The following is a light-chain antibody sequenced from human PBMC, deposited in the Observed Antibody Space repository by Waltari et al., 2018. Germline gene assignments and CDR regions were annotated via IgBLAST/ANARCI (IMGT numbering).Light chain of an antibody. CDR2: YDD. J-gene: IGLJ3*02. Sequence: QSVLTQPPSVSEAPRQRVTISCSGSHSNIGSNGDNWYQQLPGKSPNLVIYYDDLIPSGVSDRFSGSQSGTSASLAISGLQSEDEADYYCAAWDDTLNGWLFGGGTKLTVL. CDR3: AAWDDTLNGWL. CDR1: HSNIGSNG. V-gene: IGLV1-36*01.